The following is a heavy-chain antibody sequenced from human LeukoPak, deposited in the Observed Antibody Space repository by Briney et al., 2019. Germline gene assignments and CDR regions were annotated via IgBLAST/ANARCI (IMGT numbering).Heavy chain of an antibody. CDR3: ARIAYSSSTDY. Sequence: SGTLSLTCDVSGGSIRSSNWWSWVRQPPGKGLECIGSIYYSGRTYYNPSFKSRVTISVNTSKNQFSLKLSSVTAADTAVYYCARIAYSSSTDYWGQGTLVTVSS. V-gene: IGHV4-4*02. CDR1: GGSIRSSNW. CDR2: IYYSGRT. D-gene: IGHD6-6*01. J-gene: IGHJ4*02.